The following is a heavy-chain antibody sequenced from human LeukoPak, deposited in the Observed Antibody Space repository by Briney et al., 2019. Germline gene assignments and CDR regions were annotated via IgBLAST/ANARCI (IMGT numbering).Heavy chain of an antibody. V-gene: IGHV4-59*08. J-gene: IGHJ4*02. CDR1: GGPISSYY. Sequence: SETLSLTCTVSGGPISSYYWSWIRQSPGKGLEWIGYIYYSGSTYYNPSLKSRVTISVDTSKNQFSLKLSSVTAADTAVYYCARSASDYYDSSGHFDYWGQGTLVTVSS. CDR3: ARSASDYYDSSGHFDY. CDR2: IYYSGST. D-gene: IGHD3-22*01.